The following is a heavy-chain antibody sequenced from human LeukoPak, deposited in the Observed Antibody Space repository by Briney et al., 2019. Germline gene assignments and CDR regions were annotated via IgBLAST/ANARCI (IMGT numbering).Heavy chain of an antibody. CDR1: VGSLSSYY. V-gene: IGHV4-4*07. CDR3: ARDPSYGSGSPSSDY. J-gene: IGHJ4*02. Sequence: SETLSLTCTVSVGSLSSYYWRWIRQPASKGLEWIGRIYTRGSTNYNPSLKSRVTISVDTSKNQFSLKLSSVTAADTAVYYCARDPSYGSGSPSSDYWGQGTLVTVSS. D-gene: IGHD3-10*01. CDR2: IYTRGST.